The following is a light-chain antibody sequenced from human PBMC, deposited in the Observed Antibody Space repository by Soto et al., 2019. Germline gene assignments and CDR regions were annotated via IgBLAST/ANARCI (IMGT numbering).Light chain of an antibody. CDR2: GAS. Sequence: EIVMTQSPANLSVSPGERATLSCRASQSVSSNLAWYQQKPGQGPRLLIYGASTRATGIPARFSGSGSGTEFTLTISSLQSEDFAIYYCQQYTKWPPYTFGQGTNVQIK. J-gene: IGKJ2*01. CDR3: QQYTKWPPYT. V-gene: IGKV3-15*01. CDR1: QSVSSN.